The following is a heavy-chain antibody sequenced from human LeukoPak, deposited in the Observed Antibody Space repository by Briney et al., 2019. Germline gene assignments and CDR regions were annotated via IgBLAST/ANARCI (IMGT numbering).Heavy chain of an antibody. CDR2: ISSSDSTI. CDR3: ARETVTFYYYGMDV. CDR1: GFTFSDYY. D-gene: IGHD4-17*01. V-gene: IGHV3-11*01. Sequence: GGSLRLSCAASGFTFSDYYMSWIRQAPGKGLEWVSYISSSDSTIYYADSVKGRFTISRDNAKNSLYLQMNSLRAEDTAVYYCARETVTFYYYGMDVWGQGTTVTVSS. J-gene: IGHJ6*02.